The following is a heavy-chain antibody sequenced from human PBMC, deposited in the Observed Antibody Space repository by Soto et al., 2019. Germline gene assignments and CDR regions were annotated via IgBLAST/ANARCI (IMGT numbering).Heavy chain of an antibody. Sequence: EVQLVESGGGLVQPGRSLRLSCAASGFTFDNYAMHWVRQAPGKGLEWVSSISWNSGNTDYAGSVKGRFIISRDSAKNSLYLQMNRLRAEDTALYYCARSPQDCSRTTCRAYFDYWGQGTLVTVSS. CDR2: ISWNSGNT. D-gene: IGHD2-2*01. V-gene: IGHV3-9*01. CDR3: ARSPQDCSRTTCRAYFDY. J-gene: IGHJ4*02. CDR1: GFTFDNYA.